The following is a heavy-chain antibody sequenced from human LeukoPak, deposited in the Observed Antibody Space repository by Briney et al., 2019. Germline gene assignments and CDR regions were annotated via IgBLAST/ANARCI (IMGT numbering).Heavy chain of an antibody. CDR1: GGTFSSYA. Sequence: ASVKVSCKASGGTFSSYAISWVRQAPGQGLEWMGRIIPILGIANYAQKFQGRVTITADESTSTAYMELSSLRSEDTAVYYCARLLGSTSYYYYMDVWGKGTTVTVSS. J-gene: IGHJ6*03. CDR2: IIPILGIA. D-gene: IGHD2-2*01. V-gene: IGHV1-69*04. CDR3: ARLLGSTSYYYYMDV.